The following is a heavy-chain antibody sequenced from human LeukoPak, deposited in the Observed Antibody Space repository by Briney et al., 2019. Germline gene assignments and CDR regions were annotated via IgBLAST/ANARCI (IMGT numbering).Heavy chain of an antibody. V-gene: IGHV4-34*01. CDR3: ARGPVWGTMVRGVSSRYYYGMDV. J-gene: IGHJ6*02. Sequence: SETLSLTCAVYGGSFSGYYWSWIRQPPGKGLEWIGEINHSGSTNYNPSLKSRVTISVDTSKNQFSLKLSSVTATDTAVYYCARGPVWGTMVRGVSSRYYYGMDVWGQGTTVTVSS. CDR2: INHSGST. CDR1: GGSFSGYY. D-gene: IGHD3-10*01.